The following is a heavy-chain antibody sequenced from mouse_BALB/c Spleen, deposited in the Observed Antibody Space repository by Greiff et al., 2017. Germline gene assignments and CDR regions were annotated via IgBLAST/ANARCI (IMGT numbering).Heavy chain of an antibody. CDR2: INPGSGGT. J-gene: IGHJ4*01. D-gene: IGHD2-4*01. CDR1: GYAFTNYL. V-gene: IGHV1-54*03. Sequence: QVQLQQSGAELVRPGTSVKVSCKASGYAFTNYLIEWVKQRPGQGLEWIGVINPGSGGTNYNEKFKGKATLTADKSSSTAYMQLSSLTSDDSAVYFCARSGDYDGDYYAMDYWGQGTSVTVSS. CDR3: ARSGDYDGDYYAMDY.